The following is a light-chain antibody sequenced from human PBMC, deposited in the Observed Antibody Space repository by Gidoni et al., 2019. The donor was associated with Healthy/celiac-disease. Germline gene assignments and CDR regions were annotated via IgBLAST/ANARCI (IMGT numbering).Light chain of an antibody. CDR1: QSISSY. J-gene: IGKJ2*01. CDR3: QQSYSTPYT. CDR2: ASS. Sequence: GDRVTITCRASQSISSYLNWYQQKPGKAPKLLIYASSSLQSGVPSRFSGSGSGTDFTLTISSLQPEDFATYYCQQSYSTPYTFGQGTKLEIK. V-gene: IGKV1-39*01.